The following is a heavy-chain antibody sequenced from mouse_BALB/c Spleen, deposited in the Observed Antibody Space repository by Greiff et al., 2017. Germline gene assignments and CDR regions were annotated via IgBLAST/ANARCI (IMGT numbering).Heavy chain of an antibody. CDR3: ARSTAYFDV. CDR1: GYSFTSYW. Sequence: QVQLQQPGAELVRPGASVKLSCKASGYSFTSYWMNWVKQRPGQGLEWIGMIHPSDSATRLNQKFKDKATLTVDKSSSTAYMQLSSPTSEDSAVYYCARSTAYFDVWGAGTTVTVSS. CDR2: IHPSDSAT. D-gene: IGHD3-1*01. J-gene: IGHJ1*01. V-gene: IGHV1-61*01.